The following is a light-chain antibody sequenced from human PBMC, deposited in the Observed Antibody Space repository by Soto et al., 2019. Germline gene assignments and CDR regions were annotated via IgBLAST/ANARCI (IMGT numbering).Light chain of an antibody. J-gene: IGKJ1*01. Sequence: EIVLTQSPGSLSLSPGERATLSCRTSQSVSSRFIAWYQQQPGQAPRLLIFGASVRATRVPDRFSGSGSGTDFTLTISRLEPEDFAVYYCHQFESSLTFGQGTTVE. CDR2: GAS. V-gene: IGKV3-20*01. CDR3: HQFESSLT. CDR1: QSVSSRF.